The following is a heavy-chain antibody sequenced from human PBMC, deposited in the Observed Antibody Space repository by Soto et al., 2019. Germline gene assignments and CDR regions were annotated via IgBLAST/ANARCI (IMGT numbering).Heavy chain of an antibody. CDR1: GFTFSSYA. CDR2: LSGSGGST. CDR3: AKEDVSYGYYYYYGMDV. D-gene: IGHD5-18*01. Sequence: PGGSLRLSCAASGFTFSSYAMSWVRQAPGKGLEWVSALSGSGGSTYYADPVTGRFTIPRENSKNTLYLQTNTMTAKDTSVYYCAKEDVSYGYYYYYGMDVWGQGTTVTVSS. J-gene: IGHJ6*02. V-gene: IGHV3-23*01.